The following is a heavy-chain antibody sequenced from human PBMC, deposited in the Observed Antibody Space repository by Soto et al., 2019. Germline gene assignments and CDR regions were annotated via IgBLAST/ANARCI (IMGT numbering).Heavy chain of an antibody. V-gene: IGHV3-30-3*01. Sequence: GGSLRLSCAASGFTFSSYAMHWVRQAPGKGLEWVAVISYDGSNKYYADSVKGRFTISRDNSKNTLYLQMNSLRAEDTAVYYCARDFSDGYSRGWYPITQDYYYGMDVWGQGTTVTVSS. D-gene: IGHD6-19*01. CDR3: ARDFSDGYSRGWYPITQDYYYGMDV. CDR2: ISYDGSNK. J-gene: IGHJ6*02. CDR1: GFTFSSYA.